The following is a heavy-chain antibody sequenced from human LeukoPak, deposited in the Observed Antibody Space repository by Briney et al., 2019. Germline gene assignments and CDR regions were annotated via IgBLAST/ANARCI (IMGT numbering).Heavy chain of an antibody. J-gene: IGHJ5*02. CDR1: GGTSSSYA. D-gene: IGHD3-9*01. CDR3: ARQDYDILTGYYKGNWFDP. V-gene: IGHV1-69*04. CDR2: IIPILGIA. Sequence: SVKVSCKASGGTSSSYAIIWVRQAPGQGLEWMGRIIPILGIANYAQKFQGRVTITADKSTSTAYMELSSLRSEDTAVYYCARQDYDILTGYYKGNWFDPWGQGTLVTVSS.